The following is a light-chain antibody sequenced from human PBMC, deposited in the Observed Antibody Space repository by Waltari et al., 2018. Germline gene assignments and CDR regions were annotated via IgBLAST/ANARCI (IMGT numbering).Light chain of an antibody. CDR3: QQFNSDPYT. CDR1: QGISSA. V-gene: IGKV1-13*02. CDR2: DAS. J-gene: IGKJ2*01. Sequence: AIQLTQSPSSLSASVGDRVTITCRASQGISSALAWYQHKPGKPPKLLIYDASSLESGAPSRFSGSGAGTDFTLTISSLQPEDFATYYCQQFNSDPYTFGQGTKLEIK.